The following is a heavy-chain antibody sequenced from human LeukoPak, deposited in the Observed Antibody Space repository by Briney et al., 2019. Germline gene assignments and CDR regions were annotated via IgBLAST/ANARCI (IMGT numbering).Heavy chain of an antibody. Sequence: SQTLSLTCTVPGGSISSGGYYWSWIRQHPGKGLEWIGYIYYSGSTYYNPSLKSRLTISVDTSKNQFSLKLNSVTAADTAVYYCARARGYSYGRDFDYWGQGTLVTVSS. V-gene: IGHV4-31*03. CDR3: ARARGYSYGRDFDY. D-gene: IGHD5-18*01. J-gene: IGHJ4*02. CDR1: GGSISSGGYY. CDR2: IYYSGST.